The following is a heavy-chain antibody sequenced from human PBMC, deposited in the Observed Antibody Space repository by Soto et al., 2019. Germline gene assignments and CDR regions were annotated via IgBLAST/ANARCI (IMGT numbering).Heavy chain of an antibody. V-gene: IGHV1-69*12. Sequence: QVQLVQSGAEVKKPGSSVKVSCKASGGTFSSYAITWVRQAPGQGLEWMGGIIPIFGTANYAQKFQCRVTITVDESTSTAYMALSSLRSEGPALYYCATRAQYSSSWYRGFDYWGQGTLVTVSS. J-gene: IGHJ4*02. CDR3: ATRAQYSSSWYRGFDY. D-gene: IGHD6-13*01. CDR1: GGTFSSYA. CDR2: IIPIFGTA.